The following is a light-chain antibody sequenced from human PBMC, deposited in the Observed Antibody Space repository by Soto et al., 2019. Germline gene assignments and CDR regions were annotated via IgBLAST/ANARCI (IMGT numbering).Light chain of an antibody. V-gene: IGLV2-14*01. CDR2: EGN. Sequence: QSVLTQPASVSGSLGQSITLSCTGSSTDIGYYTYVSWYQQHPGNAPRLVIYEGNKRPSGVSDRFSASKSGSTASLTISGLRAEDEADYYCSSFTRATSWVFGGGTKLTVL. J-gene: IGLJ3*02. CDR3: SSFTRATSWV. CDR1: STDIGYYTY.